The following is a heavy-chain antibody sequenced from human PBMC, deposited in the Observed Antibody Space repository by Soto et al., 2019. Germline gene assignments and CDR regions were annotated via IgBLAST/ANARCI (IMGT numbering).Heavy chain of an antibody. CDR3: ARHSDRYYYYYGMDV. J-gene: IGHJ6*02. V-gene: IGHV4-39*01. CDR2: IYYSGST. Sequence: QLQLQESGPGLVKPSETLSLTCTVSGGSISSSSYYWGWIRQPPGKGLEWIGSIYYSGSTYYNPSLKSRVTISVDTSKNQFSLKLSSVTAADTAVYYCARHSDRYYYYYGMDVWGQGTTVTVSS. CDR1: GGSISSSSYY.